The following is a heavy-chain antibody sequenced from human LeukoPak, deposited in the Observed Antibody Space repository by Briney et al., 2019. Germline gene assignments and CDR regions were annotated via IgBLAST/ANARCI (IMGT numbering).Heavy chain of an antibody. CDR2: MNPNSGNT. V-gene: IGHV1-8*01. Sequence: ASVKVSCKASGYTFTSYDINWVRQATGQGLEWMGWMNPNSGNTGYAQKFQGRVTMTRNTSISTAYMELSSLRSEDTAVYYCAREGFTMVRGVIITLPSFDYWGQGTLVTVSS. J-gene: IGHJ4*02. CDR1: GYTFTSYD. CDR3: AREGFTMVRGVIITLPSFDY. D-gene: IGHD3-10*01.